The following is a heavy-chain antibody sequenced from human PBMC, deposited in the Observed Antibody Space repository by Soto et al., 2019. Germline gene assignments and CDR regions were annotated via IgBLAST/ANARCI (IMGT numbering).Heavy chain of an antibody. V-gene: IGHV1-18*01. CDR1: GDTFVNYG. J-gene: IGHJ6*02. Sequence: QVQLLQSGGEVKKPGASVKVSCQLSGDTFVNYGITWVRQAPGQGLEWVGWISVYNGQTDYAQKFHDRVTMTTDTSTSTAYMDLRSLRSDDTAIYYCARGAYCAGGSCYERYDYYGLHVWGQGTTVIVSS. D-gene: IGHD2-15*01. CDR2: ISVYNGQT. CDR3: ARGAYCAGGSCYERYDYYGLHV.